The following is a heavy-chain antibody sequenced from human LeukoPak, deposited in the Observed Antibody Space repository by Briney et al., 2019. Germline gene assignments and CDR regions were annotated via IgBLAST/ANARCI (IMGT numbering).Heavy chain of an antibody. CDR2: INPNSGGT. V-gene: IGHV1-2*02. CDR3: ASETEYSSNWFDP. J-gene: IGHJ5*02. CDR1: GYTFTGYD. D-gene: IGHD6-6*01. Sequence: ASVKVSCKASGYTFTGYDMHWVRQAPGQGLEWMGWINPNSGGTNYAQKFQGRVTMTRDTSISTAFMELGRLRSDDTAVYYCASETEYSSNWFDPWGQGTLVTVSS.